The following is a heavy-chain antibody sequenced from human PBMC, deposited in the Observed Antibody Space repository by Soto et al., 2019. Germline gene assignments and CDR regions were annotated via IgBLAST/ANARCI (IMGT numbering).Heavy chain of an antibody. J-gene: IGHJ6*02. CDR2: ISGIRDYI. CDR1: GFTFSYYA. CDR3: TPDPSSWAYHYYFGMDV. D-gene: IGHD2-2*01. V-gene: IGHV3-21*03. Sequence: GGSLRLSCAASGFTFSYYALHWVRRAPGKGLEWVSSISGIRDYIRYADSVKGRFTISRDNAKTSLYLQMNSLTAEDTAVYYCTPDPSSWAYHYYFGMDVWGQGTTVTVSS.